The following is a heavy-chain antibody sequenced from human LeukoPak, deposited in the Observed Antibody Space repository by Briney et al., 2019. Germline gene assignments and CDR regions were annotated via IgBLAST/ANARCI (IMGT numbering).Heavy chain of an antibody. J-gene: IGHJ4*02. CDR1: GFTFSSYD. CDR2: IGTAGDT. V-gene: IGHV3-13*01. D-gene: IGHD3-10*01. Sequence: PGGSLRLSCAASGFTFSSYDMHWVRQATGKGLEWVSAIGTAGDTYYPGSVKGRFTISRENAKNSLYLQMNSLRAGDTAVYYCARGHYGSGSYYYYFDYWGQGALVTVSS. CDR3: ARGHYGSGSYYYYFDY.